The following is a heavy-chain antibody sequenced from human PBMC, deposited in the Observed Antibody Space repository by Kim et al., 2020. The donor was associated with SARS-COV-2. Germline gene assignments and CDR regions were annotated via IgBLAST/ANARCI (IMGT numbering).Heavy chain of an antibody. CDR2: ISYDGSNK. Sequence: GGSLRLSCAASGFTFSSYVMHWVRQAPGKGLEWVAVISYDGSNKYYADSVKGRFIISRDNSKNTLYLQMNSLRAEDTAVYYCAKDGGSGYSPPDYWGQGT. D-gene: IGHD3-22*01. CDR1: GFTFSSYV. CDR3: AKDGGSGYSPPDY. J-gene: IGHJ4*02. V-gene: IGHV3-30*18.